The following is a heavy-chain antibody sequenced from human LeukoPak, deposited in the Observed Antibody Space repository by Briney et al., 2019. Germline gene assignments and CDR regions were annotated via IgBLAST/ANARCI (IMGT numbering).Heavy chain of an antibody. V-gene: IGHV3-30*01. Sequence: GGSLRLSCAASGFTFSSYAMHWVRQAPGKGLEWVAVISYDGSNKYYADSVKGRFTISRDNSKNTLYLQMNSLRAEDTAVYYCAKGDSSSWYPRDYWGQGTLVTVSS. CDR2: ISYDGSNK. D-gene: IGHD6-13*01. CDR1: GFTFSSYA. CDR3: AKGDSSSWYPRDY. J-gene: IGHJ4*02.